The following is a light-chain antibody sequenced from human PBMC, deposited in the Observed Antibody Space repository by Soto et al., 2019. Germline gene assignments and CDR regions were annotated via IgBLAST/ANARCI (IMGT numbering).Light chain of an antibody. J-gene: IGLJ2*01. CDR1: SSTIGNNY. CDR3: GTWDSNLNNGVV. Sequence: QSVLTQPPSVSEAPGQRVTIFCSGSSSTIGNNYVSWYQQLPGTAPILLIYDNYYRPSGIPDRFSGSKSGTSATLVITGVQTGDEADYYCGTWDSNLNNGVVFGGGTKLTVL. V-gene: IGLV1-51*01. CDR2: DNY.